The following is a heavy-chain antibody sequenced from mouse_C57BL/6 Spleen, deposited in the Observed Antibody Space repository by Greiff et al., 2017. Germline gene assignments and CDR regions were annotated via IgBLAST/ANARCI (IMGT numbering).Heavy chain of an antibody. V-gene: IGHV1-53*01. CDR3: ARGGKYSNLCAY. CDR1: GYTFTSYW. D-gene: IGHD2-5*01. J-gene: IGHJ3*01. CDR2: INPSNGGT. Sequence: QVHVKQPGTELVKPGASVKLSCKASGYTFTSYWMHWVKQRPGQGLEWIGNINPSNGGTNYNEKFKSKATLTVDKSSSTAYMQLSSLTSEDSAVYYCARGGKYSNLCAYWGQGTLVTVSA.